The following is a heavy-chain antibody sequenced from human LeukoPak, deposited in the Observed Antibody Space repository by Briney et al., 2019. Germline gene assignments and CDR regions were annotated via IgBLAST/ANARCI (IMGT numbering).Heavy chain of an antibody. CDR2: ISSSSSSYI. V-gene: IGHV3-21*01. D-gene: IGHD5-18*01. CDR1: GFTFSSYS. J-gene: IGHJ4*02. CDR3: ARESGYSYGEDYYFDY. Sequence: GGSLRLSCAASGFTFSSYSMNWVRQAPGKGLEWVSSISSSSSSYIYYADSVKGRFTISRDNAKNSLYLQMNSLRAEDTAVYYCARESGYSYGEDYYFDYWGQGTLVTVSS.